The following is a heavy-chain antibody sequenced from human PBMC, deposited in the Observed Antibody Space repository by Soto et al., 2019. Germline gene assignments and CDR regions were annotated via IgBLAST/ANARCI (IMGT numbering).Heavy chain of an antibody. CDR1: GGSITRGGYY. V-gene: IGHV4-31*03. Sequence: SETLSLTCTVSGGSITRGGYYWSWIRQHPGKGLEWIGYIYNSRTTYYNPSLKSRVTISVDTSKNQFSLKLTSVTAADTAVYYCARDPAPWGQGTLVTVSS. J-gene: IGHJ5*02. CDR3: ARDPAP. CDR2: IYNSRTT.